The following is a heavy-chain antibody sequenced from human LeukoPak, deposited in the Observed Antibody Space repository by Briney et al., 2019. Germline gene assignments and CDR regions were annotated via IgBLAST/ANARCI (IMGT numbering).Heavy chain of an antibody. V-gene: IGHV3-21*01. CDR3: ARDPYSGGYGAYYYYYMDV. J-gene: IGHJ6*03. Sequence: GGSLRLSCAASGFTFSAYNMNWVRRTPGKGLECVSSITTSSSYMFYADSVRGRFTISRDNAENSLYLQMNSLRDEDTAVYYCARDPYSGGYGAYYYYYMDVWGKGTTVTVSS. CDR2: ITTSSSYM. D-gene: IGHD6-19*01. CDR1: GFTFSAYN.